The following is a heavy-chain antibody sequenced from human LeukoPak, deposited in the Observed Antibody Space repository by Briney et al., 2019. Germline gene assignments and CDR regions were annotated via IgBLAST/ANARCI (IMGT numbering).Heavy chain of an antibody. D-gene: IGHD1-7*01. Sequence: GATVKVSCKASGGTFSSYAISWVRQAPGQGLEWMGWISAYNGNTNYAQKLQGRVTMTTDTSTSTAYMELRSLRSDDTAVYYCARGRRSGTTPVSDFDYWGQGTLVTVSS. CDR3: ARGRRSGTTPVSDFDY. V-gene: IGHV1-18*01. J-gene: IGHJ4*02. CDR2: ISAYNGNT. CDR1: GGTFSSYA.